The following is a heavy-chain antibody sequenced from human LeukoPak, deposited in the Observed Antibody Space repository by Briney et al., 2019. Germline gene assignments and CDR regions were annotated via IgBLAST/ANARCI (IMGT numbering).Heavy chain of an antibody. CDR3: ARGRRDFRQDRNFDL. Sequence: KPSETLSLTCTVSGGSISSGGYYWSGIRQHPGKGLEWIGYIYYSGSTYYNPSLKSRVTISVDTSKNQFSLKLSSVTAADTAVYYCARGRRDFRQDRNFDLWGRGTLVTVSS. D-gene: IGHD1-14*01. V-gene: IGHV4-31*03. CDR2: IYYSGST. J-gene: IGHJ2*01. CDR1: GGSISSGGYY.